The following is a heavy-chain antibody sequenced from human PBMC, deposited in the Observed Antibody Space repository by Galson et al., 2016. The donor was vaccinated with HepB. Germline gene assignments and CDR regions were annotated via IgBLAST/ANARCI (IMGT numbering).Heavy chain of an antibody. V-gene: IGHV3-49*04. CDR3: ARGYTNTWYVAGFDY. CDR2: IRSETYYGTA. Sequence: SLRLSCAASGFTFSSYWMVWARQAPGKGLEWVGFIRSETYYGTAEYAASVEGRFTISRDDSKRIAYLQMDSPKPEDSAVYYCARGYTNTWYVAGFDYWGQGTLVTVSS. J-gene: IGHJ4*02. D-gene: IGHD6-13*01. CDR1: GFTFSSYW.